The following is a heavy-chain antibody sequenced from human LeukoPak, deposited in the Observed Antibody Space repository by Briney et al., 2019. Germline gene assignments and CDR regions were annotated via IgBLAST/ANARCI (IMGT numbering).Heavy chain of an antibody. CDR3: ARDGKYQLLSDYSYSGMDV. D-gene: IGHD2-2*01. V-gene: IGHV1-46*01. J-gene: IGHJ6*02. Sequence: ASVKVSCKASGYSFTSYYMHWVRQAPGQGLEWMGIINPSGGSTSYAQRFQDRVSMTRDTSTSTVYMELSSLRSEDTAVYYCARDGKYQLLSDYSYSGMDVWGQGTTVIVSS. CDR2: INPSGGST. CDR1: GYSFTSYY.